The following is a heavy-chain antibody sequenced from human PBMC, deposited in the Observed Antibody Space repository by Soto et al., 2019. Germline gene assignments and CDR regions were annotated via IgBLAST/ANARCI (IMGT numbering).Heavy chain of an antibody. CDR1: GYIFTNHY. CDR3: ARADYYDSSGFYYDC. V-gene: IGHV1-46*01. Sequence: ASVKVSCKASGYIFTNHYIHWVRQAPGQGLEWMGIINPSGGSTNYLQKFQGRITMTRDTSTSTVYMELSSLRSEDTAVYFCARADYYDSSGFYYDCWGQESLVTVSS. J-gene: IGHJ4*02. CDR2: INPSGGST. D-gene: IGHD3-22*01.